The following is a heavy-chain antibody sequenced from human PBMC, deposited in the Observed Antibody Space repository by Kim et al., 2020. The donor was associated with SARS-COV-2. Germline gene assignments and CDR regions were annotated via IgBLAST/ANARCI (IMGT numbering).Heavy chain of an antibody. V-gene: IGHV1-18*01. CDR2: ISAYNGNT. CDR3: ARDRPLHYYGSGSYNYVMDV. Sequence: ASVKVSCKASGYTFTSYGISWVRQVPGQGLEWMGWISAYNGNTNYAQKLQGRVTMTTDPSTSTAYMELRSLRSDETAVYYCARDRPLHYYGSGSYNYVMDVWGQGTTVTVSS. D-gene: IGHD3-10*01. J-gene: IGHJ6*02. CDR1: GYTFTSYG.